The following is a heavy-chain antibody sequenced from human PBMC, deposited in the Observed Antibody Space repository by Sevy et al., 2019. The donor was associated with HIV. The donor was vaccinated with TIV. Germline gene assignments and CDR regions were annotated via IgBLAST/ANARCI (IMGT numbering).Heavy chain of an antibody. CDR2: ISYDGSHK. D-gene: IGHD1-26*01. CDR3: ARAGDRYSGSYQTNLVDY. Sequence: GGSLRLSCAASAFTFSTYAMHWVRQAPGKGLEWVAVISYDGSHKYYADSVKGRFTISRDDSKSSLYLQMNTLRAEDTAVYYCARAGDRYSGSYQTNLVDYWGQGTLVTVSS. CDR1: AFTFSTYA. V-gene: IGHV3-30*03. J-gene: IGHJ4*02.